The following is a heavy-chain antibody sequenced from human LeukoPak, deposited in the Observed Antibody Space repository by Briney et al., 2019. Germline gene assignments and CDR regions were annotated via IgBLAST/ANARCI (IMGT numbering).Heavy chain of an antibody. V-gene: IGHV4-59*08. CDR3: ARGYWFYFDY. CDR2: IYYSGST. D-gene: IGHD2-8*02. Sequence: SETLSLTCTVSGGSINNSYWTWIRQPPGKGLEWIGHIYYSGSTNYSPSLKSRVTISVDTSKNQFSLKLISVTAADTAVYYCARGYWFYFDYWGQGTLVTVSS. CDR1: GGSINNSY. J-gene: IGHJ4*02.